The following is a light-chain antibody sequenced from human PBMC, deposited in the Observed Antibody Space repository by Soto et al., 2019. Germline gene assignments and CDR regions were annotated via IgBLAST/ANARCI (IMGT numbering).Light chain of an antibody. CDR2: DAS. CDR3: QQYDTYWT. V-gene: IGKV1-5*01. J-gene: IGKJ1*01. Sequence: DIQMTQSPSTLSASVGDRVTITCRASQRVSNWLAWYQQKPGKAPNLLIYDASSLESGVPSRFSGSGSGTEFTLTISSLQPDDSATYYCQQYDTYWTFGQGTKVDIK. CDR1: QRVSNW.